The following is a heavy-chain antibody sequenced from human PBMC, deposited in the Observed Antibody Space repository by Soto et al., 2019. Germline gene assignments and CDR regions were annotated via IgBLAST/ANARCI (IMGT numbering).Heavy chain of an antibody. V-gene: IGHV3-23*01. D-gene: IGHD6-13*01. CDR1: GFTFASYA. CDR3: AKDSEIPALSAAGECLDA. Sequence: GGSLSLSCAASGFTFASYAMAWVRQAPGKGVGWVSGIDASGSRTYYADSVKGRFTISRDNSRNTLFLEMDNLRGEDTAIYYCAKDSEIPALSAAGECLDAWGQGTLVTVSS. CDR2: IDASGSRT. J-gene: IGHJ4*02.